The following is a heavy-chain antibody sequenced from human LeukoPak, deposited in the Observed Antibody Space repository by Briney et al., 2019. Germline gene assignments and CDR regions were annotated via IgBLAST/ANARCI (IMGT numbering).Heavy chain of an antibody. J-gene: IGHJ6*03. V-gene: IGHV3-11*04. Sequence: GGSLRLSCAASVFPFSEYYMSWIRQAPGKGLEGVSYISSSGCNIFYGDSVKGRFTISRDNAENSLFPQLKSLSSEDTGVLYCAKVGTQGIREAYMDVWGKGTTVTISS. CDR2: ISSSGCNI. D-gene: IGHD6-13*01. CDR3: AKVGTQGIREAYMDV. CDR1: VFPFSEYY.